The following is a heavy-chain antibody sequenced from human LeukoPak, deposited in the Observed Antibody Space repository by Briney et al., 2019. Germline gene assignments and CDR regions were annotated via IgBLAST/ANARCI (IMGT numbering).Heavy chain of an antibody. CDR1: GYSFTSYW. J-gene: IGHJ4*02. Sequence: GESLKISCKGSGYSFTSYWIGWVRQMPGKGLEWMGIIYPGDSDTRYSPSFQGQVTISVDKSISTAYLQWSSLKASDTAMYYCARAPRAYYDILTGYYKVYYFDYWGQGTLVTVSS. CDR2: IYPGDSDT. V-gene: IGHV5-51*01. CDR3: ARAPRAYYDILTGYYKVYYFDY. D-gene: IGHD3-9*01.